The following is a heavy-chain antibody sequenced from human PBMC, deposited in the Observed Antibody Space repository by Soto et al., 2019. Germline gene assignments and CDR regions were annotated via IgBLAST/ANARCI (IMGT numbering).Heavy chain of an antibody. V-gene: IGHV1-69*13. D-gene: IGHD5-12*01. J-gene: IGHJ4*02. CDR3: ARALVATNAFDY. CDR2: IIPILGPA. Sequence: GASVKVSCKASGGTFSSYDISRVRQAPGQGLEWMGGIIPILGPANYAQNFQGRVTITADESTSTAYMELSSLTSEDTAVYYCARALVATNAFDYWGQGTLVTVSS. CDR1: GGTFSSYD.